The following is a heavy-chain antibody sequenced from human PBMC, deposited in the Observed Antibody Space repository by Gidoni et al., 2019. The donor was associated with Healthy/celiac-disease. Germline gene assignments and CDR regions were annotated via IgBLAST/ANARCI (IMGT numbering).Heavy chain of an antibody. J-gene: IGHJ4*02. V-gene: IGHV3-11*01. D-gene: IGHD3-3*01. Sequence: QVQLVESGGGLVKPGGSLRLSCAASGFTFSDYYMSWIRQAPGKGREWVSYISSRGSTIYYADSVKGRFTISRDHAKNSLYLQMNSLRAEDTAVYYCARDSGGSPVNYDFWSGPTIDYWGQGTLVTVSS. CDR3: ARDSGGSPVNYDFWSGPTIDY. CDR1: GFTFSDYY. CDR2: ISSRGSTI.